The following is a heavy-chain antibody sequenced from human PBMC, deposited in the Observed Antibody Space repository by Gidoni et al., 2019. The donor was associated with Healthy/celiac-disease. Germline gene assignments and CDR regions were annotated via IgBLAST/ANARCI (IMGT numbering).Heavy chain of an antibody. Sequence: QVQLQQWGAGLLKPSETLSLTCAVSGASFSGYYWSWIRQPPGKGLEWIGDINHSGSTNYHPSLKSRVTISVDTSKNQFSLKLSSVTAADTAVYYCARGGGKILSTPDYWGQGTLVTVSS. V-gene: IGHV4-34*01. D-gene: IGHD3-10*01. CDR3: ARGGGKILSTPDY. CDR1: GASFSGYY. CDR2: INHSGST. J-gene: IGHJ4*02.